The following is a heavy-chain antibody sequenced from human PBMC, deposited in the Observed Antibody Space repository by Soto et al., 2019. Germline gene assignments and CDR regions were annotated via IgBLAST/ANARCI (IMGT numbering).Heavy chain of an antibody. Sequence: QVQLVESGGGVVQPGRSLRLSCAASGFTFSSYGMHWVRQAPGKGLEWVAVIWYDGSNKYYADSVKGRFTISRDNSNNRLYLQMHSVRAEDTAVDYCARDKPGGGPYGMVVWGQGTTVTVSS. CDR2: IWYDGSNK. CDR3: ARDKPGGGPYGMVV. V-gene: IGHV3-33*01. D-gene: IGHD1-26*01. CDR1: GFTFSSYG. J-gene: IGHJ6*02.